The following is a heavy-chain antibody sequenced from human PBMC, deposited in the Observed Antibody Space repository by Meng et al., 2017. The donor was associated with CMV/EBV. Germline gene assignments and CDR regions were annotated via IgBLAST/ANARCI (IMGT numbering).Heavy chain of an antibody. CDR2: IGSGGYNI. CDR1: GFTFSTYE. J-gene: IGHJ6*02. D-gene: IGHD2-2*01. Sequence: GESLKISCVGPGFTFSTYEMNWVRQAPGKGLEWIAYIGSGGYNIYYADSVKGRFTISRDNAENSMYLQMNSLRAEDTAVYYCARDKVVVVPAPLFGMDVWGQGTTVTVSS. V-gene: IGHV3-48*03. CDR3: ARDKVVVVPAPLFGMDV.